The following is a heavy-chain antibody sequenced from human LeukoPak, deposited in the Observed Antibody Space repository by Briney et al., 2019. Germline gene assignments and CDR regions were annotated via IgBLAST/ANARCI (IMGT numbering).Heavy chain of an antibody. CDR3: AKGKEWLTDLDY. J-gene: IGHJ4*02. CDR1: GYTFTSYD. CDR2: MNPNSGNT. V-gene: IGHV1-8*03. D-gene: IGHD6-19*01. Sequence: ASVKVSCKASGYTFTSYDINWVRQATGQGLEWMGWMNPNSGNTGYAQKFQGRVTITRNTSISTAYMELSSLRSEDTAVYYCAKGKEWLTDLDYWGQGTLVTVSS.